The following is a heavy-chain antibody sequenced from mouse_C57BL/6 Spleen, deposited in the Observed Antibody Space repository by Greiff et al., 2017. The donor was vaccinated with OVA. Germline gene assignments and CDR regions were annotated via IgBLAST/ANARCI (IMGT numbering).Heavy chain of an antibody. CDR3: ARSHYSNFDD. V-gene: IGHV1-42*01. Sequence: VQLKQSGPELVKPGASVKLSCTASGYSFTGYYMNWVKQSPEKSLEWIGEINPSTGGTTYNQKFKAKSTLTVDKSSSTAYMQLKSLTSEDSAVYYCARSHYSNFDDWGQGTTVTVAS. J-gene: IGHJ2*01. CDR2: INPSTGGT. CDR1: GYSFTGYY. D-gene: IGHD2-5*01.